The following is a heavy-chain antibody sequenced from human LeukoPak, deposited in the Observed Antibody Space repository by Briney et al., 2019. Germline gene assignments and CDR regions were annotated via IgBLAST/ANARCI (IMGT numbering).Heavy chain of an antibody. CDR2: ISGSGGST. CDR1: GFTFSSNA. CDR3: AKCPLSHYYFDY. D-gene: IGHD3-16*02. Sequence: GGSLRLSCAASGFTFSSNAMSWVRQAPGKGLEWVSAISGSGGSTYYADSVKGRFTISRDNSKNTLYLQMNSLRAEDTAVYYCAKCPLSHYYFDYWGQGTLVTVSS. V-gene: IGHV3-23*01. J-gene: IGHJ4*02.